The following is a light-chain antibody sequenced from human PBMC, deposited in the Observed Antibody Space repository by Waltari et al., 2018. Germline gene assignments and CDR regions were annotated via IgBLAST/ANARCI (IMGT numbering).Light chain of an antibody. CDR2: GDN. J-gene: IGLJ3*02. V-gene: IGLV6-57*01. Sequence: NFMLTQPHSVSESPGKTVTISCTRSSGSIASNYVQWYQQRPGSSPTTVIYGDNQRPPGVPDRFSGAIDSPSNSASLTISGLKTEDEADYYCQSYDSSNPYWVFGGGTKLTVL. CDR3: QSYDSSNPYWV. CDR1: SGSIASNY.